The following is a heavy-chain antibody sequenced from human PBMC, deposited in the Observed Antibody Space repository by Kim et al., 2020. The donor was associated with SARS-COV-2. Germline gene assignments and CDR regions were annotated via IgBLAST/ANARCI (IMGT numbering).Heavy chain of an antibody. D-gene: IGHD6-19*01. V-gene: IGHV4-30-4*01. CDR1: GGSISSGDYY. CDR3: DTVPQAVAGFYYYYYGMDV. CDR2: IYYSGST. Sequence: SETLSLTCTVSGGSISSGDYYWSWIRQPPGKGLEWIGYIYYSGSTYYNPSLKSRVTISVDTSKNQFSLKLSSVTAADTAVYYCDTVPQAVAGFYYYYYGMDVWGQGTTVTVSS. J-gene: IGHJ6*02.